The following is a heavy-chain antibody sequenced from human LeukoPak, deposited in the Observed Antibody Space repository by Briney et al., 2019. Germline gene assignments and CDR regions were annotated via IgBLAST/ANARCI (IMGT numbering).Heavy chain of an antibody. J-gene: IGHJ3*02. CDR1: GFTFSDYY. CDR2: ISSSGSTI. D-gene: IGHD6-19*01. Sequence: GGSLRLSCAASGFTFSDYYMSWIRQAPGKGLEWVSYISSSGSTIYYADSVKGRFTISRDNAKNSLYLQMNSLRAEDTAVYYCAREKNRSSGWGYAFDIWGQGTMVTVSS. V-gene: IGHV3-11*01. CDR3: AREKNRSSGWGYAFDI.